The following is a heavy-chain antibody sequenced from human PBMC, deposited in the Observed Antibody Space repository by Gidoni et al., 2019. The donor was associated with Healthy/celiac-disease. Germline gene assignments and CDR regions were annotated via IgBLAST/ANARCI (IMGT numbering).Heavy chain of an antibody. CDR3: ANGGNSLGGAFDI. CDR1: AFTFSSYG. Sequence: QVQLVESGGGVVQPGRSLRLSCAASAFTFSSYGMHWVRTAPGKGVEWVAVISYDGSNKYYADSVKGRFTISRDNSKNTRYLQMNSLRAEDTAVYYCANGGNSLGGAFDIGGQGTMVTVSS. J-gene: IGHJ3*02. CDR2: ISYDGSNK. D-gene: IGHD2-21*02. V-gene: IGHV3-30*18.